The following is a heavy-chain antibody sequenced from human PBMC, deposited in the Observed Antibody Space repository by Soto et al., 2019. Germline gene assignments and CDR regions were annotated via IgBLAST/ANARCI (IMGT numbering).Heavy chain of an antibody. V-gene: IGHV3-73*02. CDR3: TSHSTKDMRRS. J-gene: IGHJ4*02. D-gene: IGHD2-15*01. CDR1: GFTFSGSA. Sequence: EVQLVESGGGLVQPGGSLKLSCAASGFTFSGSAVHWVRQACGKGMAWVGRIRNKANTYATAYAASVKGRFTISRDVSKNTSYLQMNTLPTGATAVYYCTSHSTKDMRRSWALGTQVTVS. CDR2: IRNKANTYAT.